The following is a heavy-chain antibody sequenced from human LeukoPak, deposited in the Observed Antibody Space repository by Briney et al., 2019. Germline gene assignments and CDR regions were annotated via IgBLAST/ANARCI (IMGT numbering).Heavy chain of an antibody. CDR2: FYTGGST. CDR3: ARALYDVSTAYYTYYFDY. CDR1: GGSISSYY. D-gene: IGHD3-9*01. Sequence: SETLSLTCTVSGGSISSYYWSWIRQPAGKGLEWIGRFYTGGSTNYNPSLKSRVTISVDTSKNQFSLKLTSVTAADTAVYYCARALYDVSTAYYTYYFDYWGQGTLVTVSS. J-gene: IGHJ4*02. V-gene: IGHV4-4*07.